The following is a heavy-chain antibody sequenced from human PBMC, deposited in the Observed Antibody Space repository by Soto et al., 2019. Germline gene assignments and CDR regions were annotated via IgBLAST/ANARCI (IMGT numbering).Heavy chain of an antibody. CDR1: GGSITNYY. D-gene: IGHD3-10*01. Sequence: QVQLQESGPGLVKPSETLSLTCTVSGGSITNYYCSWFRQPPGKGLEWIGYIQYNGYSAYNLSLKGRVTMSMDTSKTQFSLMLESVPATDTAVYSCARHGFGSLHGLVDVWGQGTTVIVSS. J-gene: IGHJ6*02. V-gene: IGHV4-59*08. CDR2: IQYNGYS. CDR3: ARHGFGSLHGLVDV.